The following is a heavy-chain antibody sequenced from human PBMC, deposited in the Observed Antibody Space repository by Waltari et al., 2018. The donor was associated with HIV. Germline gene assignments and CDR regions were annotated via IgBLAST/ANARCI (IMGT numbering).Heavy chain of an antibody. Sequence: EVQLVESGGGLVKPGGSLRLSCAASGFTFSSYSLNWVRQAPGKGLEWVSSISSSSTFIYYEDSVKGRFTISRDNAKNSLYLQMNSLRAEDTAVYYCARDRQGTVTKDFDYWGQGTLVTVSS. CDR2: ISSSSTFI. J-gene: IGHJ4*02. D-gene: IGHD4-17*01. V-gene: IGHV3-21*01. CDR3: ARDRQGTVTKDFDY. CDR1: GFTFSSYS.